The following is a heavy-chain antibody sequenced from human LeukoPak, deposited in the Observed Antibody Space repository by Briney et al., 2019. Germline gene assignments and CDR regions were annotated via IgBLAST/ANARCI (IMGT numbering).Heavy chain of an antibody. J-gene: IGHJ4*02. V-gene: IGHV3-30-3*01. CDR2: ISYDGSNK. D-gene: IGHD3-10*01. Sequence: GGSLRLSCAASGFTFSSYAMHWVRQAPGKGLEWVAVISYDGSNKYYADSVKGRFTISRDNSKNTLYLQMNSLRAEDTAVYYCATTSSVVVRGDTFDYWGQGTLVTVSS. CDR1: GFTFSSYA. CDR3: ATTSSVVVRGDTFDY.